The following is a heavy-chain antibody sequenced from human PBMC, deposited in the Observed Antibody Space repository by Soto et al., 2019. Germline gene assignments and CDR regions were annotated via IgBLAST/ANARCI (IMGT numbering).Heavy chain of an antibody. V-gene: IGHV4-59*01. CDR2: IYYSGST. J-gene: IGHJ4*02. Sequence: SETLSLTCTVSGGSISSYYWIWIRQPPGRGLEWIGYIYYSGSTNYNPSLKSRVTISVDTSKNQFSLKLSSVTAADTAVYYCARAYGYYFDYWGQGTLVTVSS. CDR1: GGSISSYY. CDR3: ARAYGYYFDY. D-gene: IGHD4-17*01.